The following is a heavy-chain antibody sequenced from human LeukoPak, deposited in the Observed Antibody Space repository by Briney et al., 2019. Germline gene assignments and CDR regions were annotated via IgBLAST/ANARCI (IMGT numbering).Heavy chain of an antibody. CDR1: GGSIISHY. Sequence: SETLSLTCSVSGGSIISHYWSWIRQPPGKGLEWIAHMYYSGNTKYNPSLKSRVTISVDTSKTQFSLKLSSATAADTAVYYCARHHIAVGDISWGQGTLVTVSS. D-gene: IGHD2-2*01. CDR2: MYYSGNT. CDR3: ARHHIAVGDIS. J-gene: IGHJ5*02. V-gene: IGHV4-59*08.